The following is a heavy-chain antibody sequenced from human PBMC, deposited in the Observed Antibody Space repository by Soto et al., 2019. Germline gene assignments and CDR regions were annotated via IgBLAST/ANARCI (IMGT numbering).Heavy chain of an antibody. J-gene: IGHJ4*02. D-gene: IGHD6-6*01. V-gene: IGHV1-69*06. CDR2: IIPIFGTA. CDR1: GGTFSSYA. CDR3: ARAPSLAARRGGGDY. Sequence: SVKVSCKASGGTFSSYAISWVRQAPGQGLEWMGGIIPIFGTANYAQKFQGRVTITADKSTSTAYMELSSLRSEDTAVYYCARAPSLAARRGGGDYWGQGTLVTVSS.